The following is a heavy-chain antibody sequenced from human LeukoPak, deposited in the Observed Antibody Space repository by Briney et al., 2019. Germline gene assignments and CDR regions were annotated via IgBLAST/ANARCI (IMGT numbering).Heavy chain of an antibody. J-gene: IGHJ4*02. CDR2: IIPIFGTA. D-gene: IGHD5-24*01. CDR3: ATVVMATRSIDY. V-gene: IGHV1-69*05. CDR1: GGTFSSYA. Sequence: SVKVSCKASGGTFSSYAISWVRQAPGQGLEWMGGIIPIFGTANYAQKFQGRVTITTDESTSTAYMELSSLRSEDTAVYYCATVVMATRSIDYWGQGTLVTVSS.